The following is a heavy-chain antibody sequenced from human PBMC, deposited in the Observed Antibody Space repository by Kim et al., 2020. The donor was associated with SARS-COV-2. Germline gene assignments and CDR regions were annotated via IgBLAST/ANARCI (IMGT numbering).Heavy chain of an antibody. V-gene: IGHV3-7*01. D-gene: IGHD3-22*01. CDR3: ARETNYYDSSGPGWFDP. J-gene: IGHJ5*02. CDR1: GFTVSSYW. Sequence: GGSLRLSCAASGFTVSSYWMSWVRQAPGKGLEWVANIKQDGSEKYYADSVKGRFTISRDNAKNSLYLQMNSLRAEDTAVYYCARETNYYDSSGPGWFDPWGQGTLVTVSS. CDR2: IKQDGSEK.